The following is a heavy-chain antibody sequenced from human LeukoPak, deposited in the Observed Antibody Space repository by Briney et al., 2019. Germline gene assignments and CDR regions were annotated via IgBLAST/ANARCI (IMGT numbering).Heavy chain of an antibody. Sequence: SETLSLICTVSGYSISSGYYWGWIRQPPGKGLEWIGSIYHSGNTHYNPSLKSRVTILVDTSKNQFSLKLNSVIAADTAVYYCARVPYDSSGYYYEGWFDPWGQGTLVTVSS. J-gene: IGHJ5*02. V-gene: IGHV4-38-2*02. CDR3: ARVPYDSSGYYYEGWFDP. D-gene: IGHD3-22*01. CDR1: GYSISSGYY. CDR2: IYHSGNT.